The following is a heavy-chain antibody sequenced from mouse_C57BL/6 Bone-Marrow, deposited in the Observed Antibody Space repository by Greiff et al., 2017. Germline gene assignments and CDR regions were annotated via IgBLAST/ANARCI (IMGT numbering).Heavy chain of an antibody. V-gene: IGHV14-1*01. CDR1: GFNIKDYY. CDR2: IDPEDGDT. D-gene: IGHD1-1*01. J-gene: IGHJ1*03. CDR3: TTGYYYGSSFRWYFDV. Sequence: VQLQQSGAELVRPGASVKLSCTASGFNIKDYYMHWVKQRPEQGLEWIGRIDPEDGDTEYAPKFQGKATMTADTSSNTAYLQLSSLTSEDTAVYYSTTGYYYGSSFRWYFDVWGTGTTVTVSS.